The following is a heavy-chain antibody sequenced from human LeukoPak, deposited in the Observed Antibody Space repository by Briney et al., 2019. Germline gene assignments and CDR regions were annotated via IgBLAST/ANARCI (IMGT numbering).Heavy chain of an antibody. D-gene: IGHD3-22*01. V-gene: IGHV3-30*02. J-gene: IGHJ4*02. Sequence: GGSLRLSCAASGFTFSSYGMHWARQAPGKGLEWVAFIRYDGTNKYYADSVKGRFTISRDNSKNTLYLQMNSLRAEDTAVYYCAREGGERYYYDSSGYYFDYWGQGTLVTVSS. CDR2: IRYDGTNK. CDR3: AREGGERYYYDSSGYYFDY. CDR1: GFTFSSYG.